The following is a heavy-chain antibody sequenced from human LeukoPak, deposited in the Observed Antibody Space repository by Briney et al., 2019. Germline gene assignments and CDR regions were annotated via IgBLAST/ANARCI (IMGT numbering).Heavy chain of an antibody. Sequence: PGGSLRLSCAASGFTFSNYAMHWVRQAPGKGLECVAVISYDGSDKYYADSVKGRFTISRDNSKNTLYLQMNSLRTEDTAVYFCARAPPSLNTYYYGSGSAMDVWGQGTTVTVSS. J-gene: IGHJ6*02. D-gene: IGHD3-10*01. V-gene: IGHV3-30-3*01. CDR1: GFTFSNYA. CDR2: ISYDGSDK. CDR3: ARAPPSLNTYYYGSGSAMDV.